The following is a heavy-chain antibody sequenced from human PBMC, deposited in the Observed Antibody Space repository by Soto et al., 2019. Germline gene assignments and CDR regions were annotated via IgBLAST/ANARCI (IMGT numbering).Heavy chain of an antibody. D-gene: IGHD5-12*01. V-gene: IGHV1-24*01. CDR2: FDPEDGET. Sequence: ASVKLSCKVSGYTHTDLSMHWVRQAPGKGLEWMGGFDPEDGETIYAQKFQGRVTMTEDTSTDTAYMELSSLRSEDTAVYYCATGGVATIRPKTYYGMDVWGQGTTVTVSS. CDR1: GYTHTDLS. J-gene: IGHJ6*02. CDR3: ATGGVATIRPKTYYGMDV.